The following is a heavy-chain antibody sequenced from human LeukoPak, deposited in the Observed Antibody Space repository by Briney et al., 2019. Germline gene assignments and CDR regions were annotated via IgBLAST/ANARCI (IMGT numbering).Heavy chain of an antibody. CDR3: ARHEEEDGYNAKTFGY. J-gene: IGHJ4*02. CDR2: VHYSGTT. V-gene: IGHV4-39*01. Sequence: SETLSLTCTVSGVPISSSNNFWGWIRQPPGKGLEWIGSVHYSGTTYYIPSLKSRVTISVDASKNQFSLKLSSVTAADTAVYYCARHEEEDGYNAKTFGYWGQGTLVTVSS. D-gene: IGHD5-24*01. CDR1: GVPISSSNNF.